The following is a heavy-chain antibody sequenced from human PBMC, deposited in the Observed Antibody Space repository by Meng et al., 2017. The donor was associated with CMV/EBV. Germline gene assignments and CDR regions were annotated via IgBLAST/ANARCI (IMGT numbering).Heavy chain of an antibody. D-gene: IGHD5-18*01. V-gene: IGHV2-5*08. CDR2: IYWDDDK. Sequence: QESGPGLVKPSETLSLTCTVSCGSISSYYWSWIRQPPGKALEWLALIYWDDDKRYSPSLKSRLTITKDTSKNQVVLTMTSMDPVDTATYYCAHRGSYGYHGYWGQGTLVTVSS. J-gene: IGHJ4*02. CDR1: CGSISSYYW. CDR3: AHRGSYGYHGY.